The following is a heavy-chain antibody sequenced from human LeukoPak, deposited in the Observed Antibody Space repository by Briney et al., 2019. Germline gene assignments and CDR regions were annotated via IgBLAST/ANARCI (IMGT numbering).Heavy chain of an antibody. V-gene: IGHV3-72*01. CDR2: IRNKANSDTT. D-gene: IGHD6-13*01. Sequence: GGSLRLSCAASGFTFSDQYMDWVRQAPGKGLEWVGRIRNKANSDTTEYAASVKGRFTISRDDSKNSLYLQMNSLKTEDTAVYYCANLAGKPADYWGQGTLVTVSS. CDR1: GFTFSDQY. J-gene: IGHJ4*02. CDR3: ANLAGKPADY.